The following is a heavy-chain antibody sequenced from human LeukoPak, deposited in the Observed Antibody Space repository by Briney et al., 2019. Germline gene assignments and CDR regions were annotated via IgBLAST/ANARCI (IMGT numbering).Heavy chain of an antibody. CDR3: ARQGSVAGTGGSDY. CDR1: GYSISSGYY. D-gene: IGHD6-19*01. Sequence: SETLSLTCAVSGYSISSGYYWGWIRPPPGKGLEWIGSIYHSGSTYYNPSLKSRATISVDTSKNQFSLKLSSVTAADTAVYYCARQGSVAGTGGSDYWGQGTLVTVSS. V-gene: IGHV4-38-2*01. J-gene: IGHJ4*02. CDR2: IYHSGST.